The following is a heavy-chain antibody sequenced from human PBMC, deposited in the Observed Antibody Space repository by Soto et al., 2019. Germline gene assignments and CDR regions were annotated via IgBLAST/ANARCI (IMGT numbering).Heavy chain of an antibody. J-gene: IGHJ5*02. CDR3: ARSIVAAGNRWFDP. CDR1: GFSLSTSGMR. D-gene: IGHD6-13*01. CDR2: IGWDDDK. V-gene: IGHV2-70*04. Sequence: GSGPTLVNPTQTLTLTCTFSGFSLSTSGMRVSWIRQPPGKALEWLARIGWDDDKLYSTSLKTRLTISKDTSKNQVVLTMTNMDPVDTATYYCARSIVAAGNRWFDPWGQGTLVT.